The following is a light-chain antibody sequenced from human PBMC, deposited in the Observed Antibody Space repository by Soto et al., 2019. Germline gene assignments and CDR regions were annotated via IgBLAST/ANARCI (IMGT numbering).Light chain of an antibody. CDR1: QGISSY. Sequence: DIQLTQSPSFLSASVGDRVTITCRASQGISSYLAWFQQKPGRAPNLLIYGASTLQSGVPSRFSGSGSGTDFTLTISCLQSEDFATYYCQQYYSYPQTFGQGTKVDIK. J-gene: IGKJ1*01. CDR2: GAS. CDR3: QQYYSYPQT. V-gene: IGKV1-9*01.